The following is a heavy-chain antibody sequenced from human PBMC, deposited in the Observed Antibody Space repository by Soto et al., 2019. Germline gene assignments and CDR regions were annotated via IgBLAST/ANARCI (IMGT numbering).Heavy chain of an antibody. CDR3: ARDRGGYGVFDY. CDR2: VYYSGTT. V-gene: IGHV4-61*08. D-gene: IGHD5-12*01. Sequence: PSETLSLTCTVSGGSIDSGDYYWSWIRQPPGKGLEWIGYVYYSGTTNYNPFLKSRVTLSLDKSKNQFSLKMNSVTAADTAVYYCARDRGGYGVFDYWGQGTLVTVSS. CDR1: GGSIDSGDYY. J-gene: IGHJ4*02.